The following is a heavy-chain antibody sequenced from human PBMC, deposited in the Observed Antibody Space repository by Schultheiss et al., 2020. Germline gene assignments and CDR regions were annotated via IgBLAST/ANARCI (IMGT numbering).Heavy chain of an antibody. CDR2: IYYSGST. CDR3: ARSWFGEGGWFDP. J-gene: IGHJ5*02. V-gene: IGHV4-31*03. CDR1: GGSISSGGYY. Sequence: LRLSCTVSGGSISSGGYYWSWIRQHPGKGLEWIGYIYYSGSTYYNPSLKSRVTISVDTSKNQFSLKLSSVTAADTAVYYCARSWFGEGGWFDPWGQGTLVNVSS. D-gene: IGHD3-10*01.